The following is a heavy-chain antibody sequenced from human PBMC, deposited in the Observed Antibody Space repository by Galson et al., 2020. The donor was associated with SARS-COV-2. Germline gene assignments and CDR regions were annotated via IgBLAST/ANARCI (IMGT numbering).Heavy chain of an antibody. Sequence: SETLSLTCTVSGASVSSMSYYWGCIRQPPGKGLEWIGAIYYTGSTYYNPSLESRVTISVDTSQNHFSLKLTSVTAADTAVYYCARSPYNSSFKTYDYWGQGTLVTVSS. V-gene: IGHV4-39*07. CDR2: IYYTGST. J-gene: IGHJ4*02. CDR3: ARSPYNSSFKTYDY. D-gene: IGHD3-22*01. CDR1: GASVSSMSYY.